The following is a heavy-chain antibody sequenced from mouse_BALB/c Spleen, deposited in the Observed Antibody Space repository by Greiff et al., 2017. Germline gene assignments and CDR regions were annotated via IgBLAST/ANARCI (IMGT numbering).Heavy chain of an antibody. D-gene: IGHD2-1*01. CDR1: GYTFTSYW. Sequence: VQRVESGAELAKPGASVKMSCKASGYTFTSYWMHWVKQRPGQGLEWIGYINPSTGYTEYNQKFKDKATLTADKSSSTAYMQLSSLTSEDSAVYYCARRYGTRPYGYAMDYWGQGTSVTVSS. J-gene: IGHJ4*01. CDR2: INPSTGYT. CDR3: ARRYGTRPYGYAMDY. V-gene: IGHV1-7*01.